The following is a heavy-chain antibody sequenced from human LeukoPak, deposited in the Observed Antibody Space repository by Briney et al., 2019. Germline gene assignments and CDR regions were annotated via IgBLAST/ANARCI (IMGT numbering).Heavy chain of an antibody. CDR3: ARARVVGPQFDY. D-gene: IGHD2-15*01. V-gene: IGHV4-31*03. CDR2: IYYSGST. CDR1: GCSISSGGYY. Sequence: SETLSLTCTVSGCSISSGGYYWRWIRQHPGKGLEWIGYIYYSGSTYYNPSLKSRVTISVDTSKNQFSLKLSSVTAADTAVYYCARARVVGPQFDYWGQGTLVTVSS. J-gene: IGHJ4*02.